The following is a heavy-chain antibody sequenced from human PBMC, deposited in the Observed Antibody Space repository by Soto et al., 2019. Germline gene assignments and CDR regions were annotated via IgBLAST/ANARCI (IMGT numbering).Heavy chain of an antibody. V-gene: IGHV1-18*01. Sequence: QVQLVQSGAEVKKPGASVKVSCKASGYTFTSYGISWVRQAPGQGLEWMGRISAYNGNTNYAQELQGRVTMTTATSTSTAYMELRSLRSDDTAVYYCARGALSYYDSSGYYSGAAFDIWGQGTRVTVSS. CDR3: ARGALSYYDSSGYYSGAAFDI. CDR1: GYTFTSYG. CDR2: ISAYNGNT. J-gene: IGHJ3*02. D-gene: IGHD3-22*01.